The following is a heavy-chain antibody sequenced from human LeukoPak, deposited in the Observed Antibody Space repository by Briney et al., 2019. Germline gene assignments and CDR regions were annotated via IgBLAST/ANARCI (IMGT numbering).Heavy chain of an antibody. Sequence: GGSLRLSCAASGFTFDDYAMHWVRQAPGKGLEWVSGISWNSGSIGYADSVKGRFTISRDNAKNSLYLQMNSLRAEDTAVYYCASLGDFWSGLYYFDYWGQGTLVTVSS. J-gene: IGHJ4*02. CDR2: ISWNSGSI. D-gene: IGHD3-3*01. CDR1: GFTFDDYA. V-gene: IGHV3-9*01. CDR3: ASLGDFWSGLYYFDY.